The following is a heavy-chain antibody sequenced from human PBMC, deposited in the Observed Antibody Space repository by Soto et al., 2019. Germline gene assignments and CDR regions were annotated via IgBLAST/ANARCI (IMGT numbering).Heavy chain of an antibody. V-gene: IGHV3-72*01. Sequence: EVQLVESGGNLVQPGGSLRLSCAASGFTFSDHHMDWVRQAPGKGLKWVGRTRNKANSYTTEYAASVKGRFTISRDDSKNSLYLQMNSLKTEDTAVYYCSRDLGSWGQGTLVTVSS. CDR1: GFTFSDHH. CDR2: TRNKANSYTT. CDR3: SRDLGS. J-gene: IGHJ5*02.